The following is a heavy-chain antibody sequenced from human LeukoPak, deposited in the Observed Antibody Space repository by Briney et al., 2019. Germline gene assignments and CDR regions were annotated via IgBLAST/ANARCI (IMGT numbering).Heavy chain of an antibody. Sequence: ASVKVSCKTSGYTFTNYGITWVRQAPGQGLEWVVWISANNGETNYAQKVQGRVTVTTDTSTSTAYMELRSLRSDDTAVYYCARAHPRVTAAGYDYWGQGTLVTVSS. CDR1: GYTFTNYG. CDR2: ISANNGET. J-gene: IGHJ4*02. D-gene: IGHD6-13*01. CDR3: ARAHPRVTAAGYDY. V-gene: IGHV1-18*01.